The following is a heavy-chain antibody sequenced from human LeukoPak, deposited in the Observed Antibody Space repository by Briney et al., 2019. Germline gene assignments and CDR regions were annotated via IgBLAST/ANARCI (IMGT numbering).Heavy chain of an antibody. V-gene: IGHV3-30*02. CDR2: IRYDGSKK. D-gene: IGHD1-26*01. Sequence: GGFLSRYCAAYGFTLSSNAWSWDRPAPGKGLEWVIYIRYDGSKKSYAGSLKGRLTISRDNSQNTLYLQITSLRAEDTALYYCAKEGEWDKLFFDNWGQGTLVTVSS. J-gene: IGHJ4*02. CDR1: GFTLSSNA. CDR3: AKEGEWDKLFFDN.